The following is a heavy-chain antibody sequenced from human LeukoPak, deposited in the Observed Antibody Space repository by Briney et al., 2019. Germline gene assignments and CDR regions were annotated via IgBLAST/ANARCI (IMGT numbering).Heavy chain of an antibody. J-gene: IGHJ6*02. CDR1: GFTFSSYD. CDR3: AKDRHGYNYRYYYYGMDV. Sequence: GGSLRLSCAASGFTFSSYDMHWVRQATGKGLEWVSAIGTAGDTYYPGSVKGRFTISRDNSKNTLYLQMNSLRAEDTAVYYCAKDRHGYNYRYYYYGMDVWGQGTTVTVSS. D-gene: IGHD5-24*01. V-gene: IGHV3-13*01. CDR2: IGTAGDT.